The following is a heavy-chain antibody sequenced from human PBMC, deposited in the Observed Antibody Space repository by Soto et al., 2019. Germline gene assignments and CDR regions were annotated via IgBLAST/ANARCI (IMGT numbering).Heavy chain of an antibody. J-gene: IGHJ4*02. V-gene: IGHV3-23*01. CDR2: VSDTGGRT. CDR1: GFTFSNYG. Sequence: WGSLRLSCAASGFTFSNYGMSWVRQAPGKGLEWVSAVSDTGGRTRYADSEKGRITISRYNSQNSLYLQIISLRADDTAIYYCAKDYWNPRYFDNWGQGTLVTVSS. CDR3: AKDYWNPRYFDN. D-gene: IGHD1-1*01.